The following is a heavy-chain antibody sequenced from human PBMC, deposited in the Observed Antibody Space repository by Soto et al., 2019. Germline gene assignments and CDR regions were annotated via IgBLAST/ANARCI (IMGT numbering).Heavy chain of an antibody. D-gene: IGHD3-3*01. CDR2: IYYSGST. J-gene: IGHJ6*02. Sequence: NPSETLSLTCTVSGGSISSSSYYWGWIRQPPGKGLEWIGSIYYSGSTYYNPSLKSRVTISVDTSKNQFSLKLSSVTAADTAVYYCARHPRVTIFGVAPLYGMDVWGQGTTVTVSS. V-gene: IGHV4-39*01. CDR1: GGSISSSSYY. CDR3: ARHPRVTIFGVAPLYGMDV.